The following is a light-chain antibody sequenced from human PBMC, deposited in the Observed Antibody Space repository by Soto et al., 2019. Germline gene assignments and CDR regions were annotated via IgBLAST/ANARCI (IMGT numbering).Light chain of an antibody. CDR3: SSFAGNNNLV. CDR1: SSDVGGYNY. J-gene: IGLJ2*01. Sequence: QSVLTQPPSASGSPGQSVTISCTGTSSDVGGYNYVSWYQQHPGKAPKLMISEVSKRPSGVPDRFSGSKSGNTASLTVSGLQAEDEADYYCSSFAGNNNLVFGGGTQLT. CDR2: EVS. V-gene: IGLV2-8*01.